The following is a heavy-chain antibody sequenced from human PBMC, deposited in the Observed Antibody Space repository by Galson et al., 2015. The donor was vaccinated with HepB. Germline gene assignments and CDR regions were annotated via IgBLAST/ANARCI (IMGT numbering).Heavy chain of an antibody. D-gene: IGHD5-18*01. J-gene: IGHJ4*02. V-gene: IGHV3-23*01. CDR1: GFIFPSYA. CDR2: ISGSGGNT. Sequence: SLRLSCAASGFIFPSYAVNWVRQAPGKGLEWVSVISGSGGNTHYADSVRGRFTISRDNSKDTLYLQMNSLRVEDTAVYYCAKGTYGYFLSVGPPFDHWGQGTPVTVSS. CDR3: AKGTYGYFLSVGPPFDH.